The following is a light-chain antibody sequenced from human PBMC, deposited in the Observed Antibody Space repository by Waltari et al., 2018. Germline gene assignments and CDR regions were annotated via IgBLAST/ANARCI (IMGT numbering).Light chain of an antibody. CDR1: SANIESNT. J-gene: IGLJ2*01. CDR3: AVWDDSLSGVV. V-gene: IGLV1-44*01. CDR2: GNN. Sequence: QSVLTQAPSASGTPGRRVTIPCSGSSANIESNTVNWYQQLPGTAPTPLIYGNNPRPSGVPDRFSGSKSGTSASLAISGLQSEDEAEYSCAVWDDSLSGVVFGGGTKLTVL.